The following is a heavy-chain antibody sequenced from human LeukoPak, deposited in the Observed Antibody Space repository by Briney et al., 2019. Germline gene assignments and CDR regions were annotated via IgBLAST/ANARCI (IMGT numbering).Heavy chain of an antibody. CDR2: ISAYNGNT. V-gene: IGHV1-18*01. CDR3: ARGSQDSNHYYYYYMDV. D-gene: IGHD4-11*01. J-gene: IGHJ6*03. Sequence: ASVKVSCKASGYTFTSYGISWVRQAPGQGLEWMGWISAYNGNTNYAQKLQCRVTMTTDTSTSTAYMELRSLRSDDTAVYYCARGSQDSNHYYYYYMDVWGKGTTVTVSS. CDR1: GYTFTSYG.